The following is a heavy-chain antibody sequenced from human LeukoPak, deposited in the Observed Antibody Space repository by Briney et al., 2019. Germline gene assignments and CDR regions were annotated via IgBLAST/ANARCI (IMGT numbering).Heavy chain of an antibody. D-gene: IGHD1-26*01. CDR1: GGTFSSYA. CDR3: AILSGSYVYNWFDP. CDR2: IIPIFGTA. J-gene: IGHJ5*02. Sequence: SVKVSCKASGGTFSSYAISWVRQAPGQGLEWMGGIIPIFGTANYAQKLQGRVTITTDESTSTAYMELSSLRSEDTAVYYWAILSGSYVYNWFDPWGQGTLVTVSS. V-gene: IGHV1-69*05.